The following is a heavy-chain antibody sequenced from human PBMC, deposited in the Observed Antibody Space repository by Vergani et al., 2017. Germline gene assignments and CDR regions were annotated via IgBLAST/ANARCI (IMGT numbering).Heavy chain of an antibody. J-gene: IGHJ4*02. V-gene: IGHV4-61*05. CDR3: ARSRIYYGAGSPDY. CDR2: VSFREHT. Sequence: QLHLQESGPGLVKPSETLSLTCTVSVGSITSSSYYWGWIRQPPGKGLEWMGYVSFREHTLYAPSVKDRMTISLNTSSNQFSLYLNSVTAADTAVYYCARSRIYYGAGSPDYWGQGALVTVSS. CDR1: VGSITSSSYY. D-gene: IGHD3-10*01.